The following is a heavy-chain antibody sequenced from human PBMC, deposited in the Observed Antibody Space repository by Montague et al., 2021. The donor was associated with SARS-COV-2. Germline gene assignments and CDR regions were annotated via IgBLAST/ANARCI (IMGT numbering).Heavy chain of an antibody. CDR1: GGSMMSPSFH. CDR3: ARVAGGYYHDSSAYFDY. CDR2: IYYGGTT. V-gene: IGHV4-39*01. Sequence: SETLSLTRTLSGGSMMSPSFHWDWIRQAPGKGLEWIGSIYYGGTTYFXPSLRSRVTLSVDTPRSQFSLELSSLTAADTAVYYCARVAGGYYHDSSAYFDYWGQGSLVTVSS. D-gene: IGHD3-22*01. J-gene: IGHJ4*02.